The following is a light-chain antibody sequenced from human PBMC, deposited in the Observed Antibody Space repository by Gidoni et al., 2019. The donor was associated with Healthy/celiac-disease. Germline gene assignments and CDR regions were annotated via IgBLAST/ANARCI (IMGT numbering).Light chain of an antibody. Sequence: IVLTQSPGTLSFSPGDSATLSCRASQSLSSNSFAWYQHKPGQAPRRLLYGTSNRATGIPDRFSGSGSGTDFTLTISRLEAEDFAVYYCQQYGDSRYSFGQGTNLEIK. J-gene: IGKJ2*03. CDR3: QQYGDSRYS. CDR1: QSLSSNS. CDR2: GTS. V-gene: IGKV3-20*01.